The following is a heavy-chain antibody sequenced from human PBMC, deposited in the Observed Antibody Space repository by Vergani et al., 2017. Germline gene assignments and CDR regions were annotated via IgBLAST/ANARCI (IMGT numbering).Heavy chain of an antibody. J-gene: IGHJ4*02. Sequence: QVQLVQSGAEVKKPGASVTVSCKASGYTFTGYYMHWVRQAPGQGLEWMGWINPNSGGTNYAQKFQGRVTMTRDTSISTAYMELSRLRSDDTAVYYCARDLGIVGATYNFDYWGQGTLVTVSS. CDR2: INPNSGGT. V-gene: IGHV1-2*02. CDR3: ARDLGIVGATYNFDY. CDR1: GYTFTGYY. D-gene: IGHD1-26*01.